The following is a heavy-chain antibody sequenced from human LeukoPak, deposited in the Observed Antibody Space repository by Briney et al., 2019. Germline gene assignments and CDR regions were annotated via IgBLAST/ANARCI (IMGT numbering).Heavy chain of an antibody. J-gene: IGHJ4*02. CDR2: INQDGSDK. CDR3: ASRIVGTPDYFDY. V-gene: IGHV3-7*01. D-gene: IGHD1-26*01. Sequence: GGSLRLSCAASGFTFSTYWMSWVRQAPGKGLEWVANINQDGSDKYHVDSVKGRFTISRDNAKNSLYLQMTSLRAEDTAVCYCASRIVGTPDYFDYWGLGTLVTVSS. CDR1: GFTFSTYW.